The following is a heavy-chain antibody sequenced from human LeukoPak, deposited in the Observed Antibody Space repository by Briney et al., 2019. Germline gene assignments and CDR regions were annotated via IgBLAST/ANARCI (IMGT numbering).Heavy chain of an antibody. CDR1: GFEFDHCS. Sequence: PGGSLRLSCEASGFEFDHCSMNWVRQAPGKGLEWISYVTGDSKGIYYADSVKGRFTISRDNAKKSVYLQMNRLRIGDTALYYCVTGGVADRNYFANWGQGSLVTVAP. CDR2: VTGDSKGI. CDR3: VTGGVADRNYFAN. D-gene: IGHD3-10*01. J-gene: IGHJ4*02. V-gene: IGHV3-48*04.